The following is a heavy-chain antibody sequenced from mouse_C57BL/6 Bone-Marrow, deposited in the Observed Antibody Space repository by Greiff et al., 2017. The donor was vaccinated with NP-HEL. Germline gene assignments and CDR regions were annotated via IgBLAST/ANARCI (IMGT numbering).Heavy chain of an antibody. D-gene: IGHD2-4*01. Sequence: EVQLQQSGAELVRPGASVKLSCTASGFNIKDDYMHWVKQRPEQGLEWIGWIDPENGDTEYASKFQGKATITADTSSNTAYLQLSSLTSEDTAVYYCTTWHYDYDEAWFAYWGQRTLVTVSA. CDR3: TTWHYDYDEAWFAY. CDR2: IDPENGDT. CDR1: GFNIKDDY. J-gene: IGHJ3*01. V-gene: IGHV14-4*01.